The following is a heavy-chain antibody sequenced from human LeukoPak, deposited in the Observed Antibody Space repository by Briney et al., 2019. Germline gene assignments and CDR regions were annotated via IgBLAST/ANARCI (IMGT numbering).Heavy chain of an antibody. CDR3: AKGRGLYYYDSSGYLDYYGMDV. Sequence: PGGSLRLSCAASGFTFSRYWMHWVRQAPGKGLVWVSRINSDGRSTNYADSVKGRFTISRDNAKNTLYLQMNSLRAEDTAVYYCAKGRGLYYYDSSGYLDYYGMDVWGQGTTVTVSS. CDR1: GFTFSRYW. CDR2: INSDGRST. J-gene: IGHJ6*02. D-gene: IGHD3-22*01. V-gene: IGHV3-74*01.